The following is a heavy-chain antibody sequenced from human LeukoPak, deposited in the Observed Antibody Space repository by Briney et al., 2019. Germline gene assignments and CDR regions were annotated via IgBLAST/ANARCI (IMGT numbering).Heavy chain of an antibody. J-gene: IGHJ6*04. CDR1: GGSISSGSYY. Sequence: SQTLSLTCTVSGGSISSGSYYWSWIRQPAGKGLEWIGRIYTSGSTNYNPSLKSRVTMSVDTSKNQFSLKLSSVTAADTAVYYCARDIAVAGADVWGKGTTVTISS. CDR3: ARDIAVAGADV. D-gene: IGHD6-19*01. CDR2: IYTSGST. V-gene: IGHV4-61*02.